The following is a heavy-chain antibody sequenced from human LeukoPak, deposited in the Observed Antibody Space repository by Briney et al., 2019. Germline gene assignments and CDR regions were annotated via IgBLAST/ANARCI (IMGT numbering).Heavy chain of an antibody. Sequence: PSETLSLTCTVSGGSISSSSYYWGWIRQPPGKGLEWIGSIYYSGSTYYNPSLKSRVTISVGTSKNQFSLKLSSVTAADTAVYYCASLNDYYDSSLTFDYWGQGTLVTVSS. D-gene: IGHD3-22*01. CDR3: ASLNDYYDSSLTFDY. V-gene: IGHV4-39*01. CDR1: GGSISSSSYY. CDR2: IYYSGST. J-gene: IGHJ4*02.